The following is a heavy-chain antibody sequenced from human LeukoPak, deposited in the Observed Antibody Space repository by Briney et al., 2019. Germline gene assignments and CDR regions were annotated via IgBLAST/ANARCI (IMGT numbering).Heavy chain of an antibody. CDR3: ARGPHIVVVPAAIFFDY. V-gene: IGHV1-18*01. D-gene: IGHD2-2*01. CDR1: GYTFTSYG. CDR2: ISVDNDNT. J-gene: IGHJ4*02. Sequence: GASVKVSCKASGYTFTSYGITWVRQAPGQGLELMGWISVDNDNTNYAQKLQVRVTITRDRAISTAYMELMMMRSDDTAVYYCARGPHIVVVPAAIFFDYWGQGTLVTVSS.